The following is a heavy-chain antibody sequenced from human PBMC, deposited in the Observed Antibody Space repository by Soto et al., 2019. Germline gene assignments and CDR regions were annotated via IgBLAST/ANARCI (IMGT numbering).Heavy chain of an antibody. D-gene: IGHD1-1*01. V-gene: IGHV3-23*01. Sequence: EVQLLESGGGLVQPGGSLRLSCAASGFTFSSYAMSWVRQAPGKGLEWVSAISGSGGSTYYADSVKGRFTISRDNSKNTLYLQINSLRAEDTAVYYCAKVRPTTGTTKDYFDYWGQGTLVTVSS. CDR1: GFTFSSYA. CDR3: AKVRPTTGTTKDYFDY. J-gene: IGHJ4*02. CDR2: ISGSGGST.